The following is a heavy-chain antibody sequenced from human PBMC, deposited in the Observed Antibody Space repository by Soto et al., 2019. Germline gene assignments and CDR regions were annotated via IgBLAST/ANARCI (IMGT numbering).Heavy chain of an antibody. D-gene: IGHD6-6*01. CDR3: ARGREIAARRGPPWGYYMDV. V-gene: IGHV4-34*01. CDR2: INHSGST. Sequence: SETLSLTGAVYGRSFSGYYWSWIRQPPGKGLEWIGEINHSGSTNYNPSLKSRVTISVDTSKNQFSLKLSSVTAADTAVYYCARGREIAARRGPPWGYYMDVWGKGTTVTV. J-gene: IGHJ6*03. CDR1: GRSFSGYY.